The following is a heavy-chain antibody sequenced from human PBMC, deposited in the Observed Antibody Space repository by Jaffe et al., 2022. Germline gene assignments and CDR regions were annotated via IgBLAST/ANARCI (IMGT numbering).Heavy chain of an antibody. D-gene: IGHD6-19*01. V-gene: IGHV4-38-2*01. CDR3: ARQGSYSSGFRVYYYYMDV. Sequence: QVQLQESGPGLVKPSETLSLTCAVSGYSISSGYYWGWIRQPPGKGLEWIGSIYHSGSTYYNPSLKSRVTISVDTSKNQFSLKLSSVTAADTAVYYCARQGSYSSGFRVYYYYMDVWGKGTTVTVSS. J-gene: IGHJ6*03. CDR2: IYHSGST. CDR1: GYSISSGYY.